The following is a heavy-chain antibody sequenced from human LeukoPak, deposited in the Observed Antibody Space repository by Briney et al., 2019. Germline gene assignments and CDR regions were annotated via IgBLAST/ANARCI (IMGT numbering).Heavy chain of an antibody. CDR3: VRDKDWSYDY. V-gene: IGHV3-49*04. CDR2: IRGKAYGGTT. D-gene: IGHD3-9*01. Sequence: GGSLRLSCTASGFTLVDYGVGWVRQAPGRGLQWVGFIRGKAYGGTTEYAASVKGRFSISRDDSNTIAYPHMNSLKTEDTAVYYCVRDKDWSYDYWGQGTLVTVSS. CDR1: GFTLVDYG. J-gene: IGHJ4*02.